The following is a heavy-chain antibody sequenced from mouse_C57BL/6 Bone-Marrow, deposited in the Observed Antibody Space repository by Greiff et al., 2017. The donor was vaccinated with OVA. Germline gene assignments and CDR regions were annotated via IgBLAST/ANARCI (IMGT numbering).Heavy chain of an antibody. CDR3: ARTGPFAY. Sequence: VQLQQSGPELVKPGASVKISCKASGYAFSSSWMNWVKQRPGKGLEWIGRIYPGDGDTNYNGKFKGKATLTADKSSSTAYMQLSSRTSEDSAVYFCARTGPFAYWGQGTLVTVSA. CDR2: IYPGDGDT. V-gene: IGHV1-82*01. CDR1: GYAFSSSW. D-gene: IGHD4-1*01. J-gene: IGHJ3*01.